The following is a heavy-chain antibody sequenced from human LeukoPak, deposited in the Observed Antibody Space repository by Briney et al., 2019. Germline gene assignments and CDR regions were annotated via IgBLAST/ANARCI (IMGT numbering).Heavy chain of an antibody. Sequence: GRSLRLSCAASGFTFSSYSMNWVRQAPGKGLEWVGRIKSKSDGGTGDYAAPVKGRFTISRDDSENTVYLQMNSLKTDDTGIYYCTTDGDSSGAFPFDYWGQGTLVTVSS. CDR3: TTDGDSSGAFPFDY. CDR2: IKSKSDGGTG. D-gene: IGHD3-22*01. CDR1: GFTFSSYS. V-gene: IGHV3-15*01. J-gene: IGHJ4*02.